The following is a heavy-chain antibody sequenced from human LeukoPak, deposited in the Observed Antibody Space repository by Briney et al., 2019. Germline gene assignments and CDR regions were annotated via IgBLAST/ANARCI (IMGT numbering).Heavy chain of an antibody. CDR3: AKDVALPPGYYFDY. J-gene: IGHJ4*02. Sequence: GGSLRLSCAASGFPFSSYAMSWVRQAPRKGLEWVSTITDSGGTTFYADSVKGRFTISRDNSKNTVYLQMNSLRAEDTAVYYCAKDVALPPGYYFDYWGQGTLVTVSS. CDR1: GFPFSSYA. CDR2: ITDSGGTT. V-gene: IGHV3-23*01. D-gene: IGHD2-21*01.